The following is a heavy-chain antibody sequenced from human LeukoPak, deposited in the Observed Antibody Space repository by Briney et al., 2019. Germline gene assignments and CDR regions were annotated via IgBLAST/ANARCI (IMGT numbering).Heavy chain of an antibody. D-gene: IGHD6-6*01. CDR1: GFTFSSYG. V-gene: IGHV3-30*18. CDR2: ISYDGSNK. J-gene: IGHJ4*02. CDR3: AKDQVASSSSVDY. Sequence: PGGSLRLSCAATGFTFSSYGMHWVRQAPGEGLEWVAVISYDGSNKYYADSVKGRFTISRDNSKNTLYLQMNSLRAEDTAVYYCAKDQVASSSSVDYWGQGTLVTVSS.